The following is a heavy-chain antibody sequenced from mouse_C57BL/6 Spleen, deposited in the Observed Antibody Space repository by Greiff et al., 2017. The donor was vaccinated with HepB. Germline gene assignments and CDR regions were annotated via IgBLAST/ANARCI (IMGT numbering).Heavy chain of an antibody. D-gene: IGHD1-1*01. V-gene: IGHV1-69*01. CDR2: IDPSDSYT. Sequence: VQLQQPGAELVMPGASVKLSCKASGYTFTSYWMHWVKQRPGQGLEWIGEIDPSDSYTNYNQKFKGKSTLTVDKSSSTAYMQLSSLTSEDSAVYYCSREDYYGSSYRAMDYWGQGTSVTVSS. J-gene: IGHJ4*01. CDR1: GYTFTSYW. CDR3: SREDYYGSSYRAMDY.